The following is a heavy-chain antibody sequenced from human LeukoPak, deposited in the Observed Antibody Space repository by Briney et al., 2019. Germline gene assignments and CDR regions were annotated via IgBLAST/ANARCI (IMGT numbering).Heavy chain of an antibody. CDR2: IYYSGST. CDR3: ARESYYDSSGYDY. CDR1: GGSISSGGYY. J-gene: IGHJ4*02. V-gene: IGHV4-31*03. D-gene: IGHD3-22*01. Sequence: SETLSLTCTVSGGSISSGGYYWSWIRQHPGKGLEWIGYIYYSGSTYYNPSLKSRVTISVDTSKNQFSLKLSSVTAADTAVYYCARESYYDSSGYDYWGQGTLVTVSS.